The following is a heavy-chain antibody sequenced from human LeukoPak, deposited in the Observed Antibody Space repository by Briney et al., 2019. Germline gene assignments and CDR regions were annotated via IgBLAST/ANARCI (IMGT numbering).Heavy chain of an antibody. CDR1: GFTFSNAW. Sequence: GGSLRLSCAASGFTFSNAWMNWVRQAPGRGLEWVGRIKSKTGGGTTDYAAPVKGRFTISRDDSKNTLYLQMNSLKTEDTAVYYCTTSYGGFFDYWGQGTLVTVSS. CDR2: IKSKTGGGTT. D-gene: IGHD4-23*01. V-gene: IGHV3-15*01. CDR3: TTSYGGFFDY. J-gene: IGHJ4*02.